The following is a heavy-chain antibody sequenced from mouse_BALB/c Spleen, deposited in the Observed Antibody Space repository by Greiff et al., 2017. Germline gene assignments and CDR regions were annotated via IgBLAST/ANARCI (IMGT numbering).Heavy chain of an antibody. Sequence: EVQVVESGGGLVKPGGSLKLSCAASGFTFSSYAMSWVRQTPEKRLEWVASISSGGSTYYPDSVKGRFTISRDNARNILYLQMSSLRSEDTAMYYCARGPYDDYWGQGTTLTVSS. CDR2: ISSGGST. J-gene: IGHJ2*01. D-gene: IGHD2-3*01. CDR3: ARGPYDDY. CDR1: GFTFSSYA. V-gene: IGHV5-6-5*01.